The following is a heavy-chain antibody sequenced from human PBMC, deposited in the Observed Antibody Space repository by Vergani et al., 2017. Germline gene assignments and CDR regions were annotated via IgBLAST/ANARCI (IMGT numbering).Heavy chain of an antibody. CDR3: ARASRYCSGGSCFDY. V-gene: IGHV3-21*01. J-gene: IGHJ4*02. CDR1: GFTLSRYS. D-gene: IGHD2-15*01. Sequence: EVQLVESGGALVKPGGSLRLSCAASGFTLSRYSINWVPQAQGKGLGWASSIYSNSSYRYYADSVKGRCTIPRDNAKNSLYLQMNSLRAEDTAVYYCARASRYCSGGSCFDYWGQGTLVTVSA. CDR2: IYSNSSYR.